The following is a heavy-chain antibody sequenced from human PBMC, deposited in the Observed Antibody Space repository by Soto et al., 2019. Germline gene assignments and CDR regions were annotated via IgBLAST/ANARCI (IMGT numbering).Heavy chain of an antibody. D-gene: IGHD3-3*01. CDR1: GFTFSSYA. CDR3: AKSPFGLVIIPFDY. J-gene: IGHJ4*02. V-gene: IGHV3-23*01. CDR2: ISGSGGST. Sequence: GGSLSLSCAASGFTFSSYAMSWVRQAPGKGLEWVSAISGSGGSTYYADSVKGRFTISRDNSKNTLYLQMNSLRAEDTAVYYCAKSPFGLVIIPFDYWGQGTLVTVSS.